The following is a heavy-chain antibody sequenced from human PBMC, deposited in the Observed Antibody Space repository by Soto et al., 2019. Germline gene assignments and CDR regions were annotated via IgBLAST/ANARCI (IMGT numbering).Heavy chain of an antibody. CDR2: IKSKTDGRTT. CDR3: TKSQWGYSGSHRPIDY. J-gene: IGHJ4*02. V-gene: IGHV3-15*01. D-gene: IGHD1-26*01. CDR1: GFTFSNSW. Sequence: GGSLRLSCAASGFTFSNSWMSWVRQAPGKGLEWVGRIKSKTDGRTTDYAAPVKGRFTITRDDSKNKLYLQMNSLKTEDTAVYYCTKSQWGYSGSHRPIDYWGQGTLVTVSS.